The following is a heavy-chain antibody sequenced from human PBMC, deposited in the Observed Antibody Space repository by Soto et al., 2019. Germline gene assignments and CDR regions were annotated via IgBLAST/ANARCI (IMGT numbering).Heavy chain of an antibody. J-gene: IGHJ6*03. V-gene: IGHV3-33*01. CDR2: VLYDGSNI. Sequence: QVQLAESGGGVVQPGRSLRLSCAASGFTFSSYGMQWVRQAPGKGLEWVAVVLYDGSNIYYADSVKGRFTISRDNSKNALYLQMNSLRAEDTAVYYCARGSGNFYYYMDVWGKGTTVTVSS. CDR1: GFTFSSYG. D-gene: IGHD6-19*01. CDR3: ARGSGNFYYYMDV.